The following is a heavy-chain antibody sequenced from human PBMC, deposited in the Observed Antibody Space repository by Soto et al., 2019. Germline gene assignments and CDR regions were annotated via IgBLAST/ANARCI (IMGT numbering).Heavy chain of an antibody. J-gene: IGHJ4*02. CDR3: ARGGEYQLPPFDY. V-gene: IGHV3-33*01. D-gene: IGHD2-2*01. CDR1: GFTFSSYG. CDR2: IWYDGSNK. Sequence: GGSLRLSCAASGFTFSSYGMHWVRQAPGKGLEWVAVIWYDGSNKYYADSVKGRFTISRDNSKNTLYLQMNSLRAEDTAVYYCARGGEYQLPPFDYWGQGTLVTVSS.